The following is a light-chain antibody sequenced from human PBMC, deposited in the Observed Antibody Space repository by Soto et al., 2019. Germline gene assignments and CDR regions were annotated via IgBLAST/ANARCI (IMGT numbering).Light chain of an antibody. Sequence: DIVMTQSPLSLPVTPGEPASISCRSSQSLLHSNGYNYSDWYLQKPGQSPQLLIYLDSNRASGVPDRFSGSGSGTDFTLKISRVEAEDVGVYYCMQALQTLLTFGQGIRLEIK. CDR1: QSLLHSNGYNY. CDR2: LDS. J-gene: IGKJ5*01. CDR3: MQALQTLLT. V-gene: IGKV2-28*01.